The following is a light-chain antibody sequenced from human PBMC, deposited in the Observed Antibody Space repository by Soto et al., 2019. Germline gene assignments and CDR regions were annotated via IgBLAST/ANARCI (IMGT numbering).Light chain of an antibody. CDR2: GNT. CDR3: LSFDSSLSVV. J-gene: IGLJ2*01. V-gene: IGLV1-40*01. Sequence: QSVLTQPPSVSGAPGKRVTISSTGSSSNIGAGYDVHWYQQLPGRAPKLLIYGNTNRPSGVPDRFSGSKSGTSASLAITGLQAEDEADYYCLSFDSSLSVVFGGGTKLTVL. CDR1: SSNIGAGYD.